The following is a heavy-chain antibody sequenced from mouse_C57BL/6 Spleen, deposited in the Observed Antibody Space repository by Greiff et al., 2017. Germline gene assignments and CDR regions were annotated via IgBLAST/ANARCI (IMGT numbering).Heavy chain of an antibody. J-gene: IGHJ4*01. Sequence: QVQLQQPGAELVRPGTSVKLSCKASGYTFTSYWMHWVKQRPGQGLEWIGVIDPSDSYTNYNQKFKGKATLTVDTSSSTAYMQLSSLTSEDSAVYYCARGEDYDAMDYWGQGTSVTVSS. CDR2: IDPSDSYT. V-gene: IGHV1-59*01. CDR3: ARGEDYDAMDY. CDR1: GYTFTSYW.